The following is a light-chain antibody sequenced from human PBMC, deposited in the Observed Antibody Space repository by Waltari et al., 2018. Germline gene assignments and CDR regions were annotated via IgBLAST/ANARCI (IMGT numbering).Light chain of an antibody. V-gene: IGLV2-14*01. Sequence: QSALTQPASVSASLGQSITISCTGTIIDIGFSKYFFGYQQHPGKAPKLIIYDVLKWPSGVSSRFSGSKSGNTASLTISGLQAEDEADYYCNSYTGYYTWVFGGGTKLTVL. J-gene: IGLJ3*02. CDR1: IIDIGFSKY. CDR2: DVL. CDR3: NSYTGYYTWV.